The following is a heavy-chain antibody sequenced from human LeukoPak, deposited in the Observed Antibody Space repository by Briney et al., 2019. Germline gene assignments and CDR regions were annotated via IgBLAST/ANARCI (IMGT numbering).Heavy chain of an antibody. Sequence: GGSLRLSCAASGFTFRSYGMHWVRQAPGKGLEWVAYMRNDGNTEYYAESVKGRFTISRDNSKNTLYLQMNSLRAEDTALYYCARDRSSGWYKMIDYWGQGTLVTVSS. CDR3: ARDRSSGWYKMIDY. CDR2: MRNDGNTE. D-gene: IGHD6-19*01. V-gene: IGHV3-30*02. CDR1: GFTFRSYG. J-gene: IGHJ4*02.